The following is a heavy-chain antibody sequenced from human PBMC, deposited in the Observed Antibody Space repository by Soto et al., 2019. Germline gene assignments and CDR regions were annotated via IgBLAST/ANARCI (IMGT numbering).Heavy chain of an antibody. J-gene: IGHJ4*02. D-gene: IGHD3-16*01. CDR3: ARGGTPIDD. CDR2: ISAYNGNT. Sequence: ASVKVSCKASGYTFTTYDFNWVRQAPGQGLEWMGWISAYNGNTNYAQNFQGRVTMTTDTSTSTAYMELRSLRSDDTAVYYCARGGTPIDDWGQGTLVTVSS. CDR1: GYTFTTYD. V-gene: IGHV1-18*01.